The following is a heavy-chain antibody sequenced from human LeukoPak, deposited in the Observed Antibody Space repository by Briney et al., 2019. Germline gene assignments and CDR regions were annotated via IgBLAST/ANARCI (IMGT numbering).Heavy chain of an antibody. CDR2: IYYSGST. D-gene: IGHD2-2*01. CDR1: GGSISSSSYY. J-gene: IGHJ4*02. Sequence: PSETLSLTCTVSGGSISSSSYYWGWIRQPPGKGLEWIGSIYYSGSTYYNPSLKSRVTISVDTSKNQFSLKLSSVTAADTAVYYCARQRVGDYWGQGTLVTVSS. CDR3: ARQRVGDY. V-gene: IGHV4-39*01.